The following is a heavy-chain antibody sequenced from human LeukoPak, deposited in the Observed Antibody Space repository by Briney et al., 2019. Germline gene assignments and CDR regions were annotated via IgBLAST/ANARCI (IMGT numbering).Heavy chain of an antibody. J-gene: IGHJ6*02. Sequence: GGSLRLSCAASGFTFSSYSMNWVRQAPGRGLEWVSYISSSGSTINYADSVKGRFTISRDNAKNSLYLQMNSLRAEDTAVYYCARGVVPAAMPYNYYYYYGMDVWGQGTTVTVSS. CDR1: GFTFSSYS. CDR3: ARGVVPAAMPYNYYYYYGMDV. D-gene: IGHD2-2*01. V-gene: IGHV3-48*04. CDR2: ISSSGSTI.